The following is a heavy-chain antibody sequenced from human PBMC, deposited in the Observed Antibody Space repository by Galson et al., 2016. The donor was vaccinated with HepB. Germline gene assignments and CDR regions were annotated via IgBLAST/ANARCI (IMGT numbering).Heavy chain of an antibody. CDR1: GYTFTNYG. J-gene: IGHJ4*02. CDR2: ISGYSGHT. Sequence: QSGAEVKKPGASVKVSCKASGYTFTNYGINWVRQAPGQGLEWMGWISGYSGHTNYAQKLQGRVTMTTDTSTSTAYMELRSLRSDDTAVYYCARGDPGFDWLSNPQQFDYWGQGTLVTVAS. V-gene: IGHV1-18*01. CDR3: ARGDPGFDWLSNPQQFDY. D-gene: IGHD3-9*01.